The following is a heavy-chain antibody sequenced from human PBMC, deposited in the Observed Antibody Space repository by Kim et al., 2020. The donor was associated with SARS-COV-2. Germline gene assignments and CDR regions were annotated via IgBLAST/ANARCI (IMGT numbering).Heavy chain of an antibody. CDR2: IYYSGST. CDR1: GGSISSYY. V-gene: IGHV4-59*01. Sequence: SETLSLTCTVSGGSISSYYWSWIRQPPGKGLEWIGYIYYSGSTNYNTSLKSRVTISVDTSKNQFSLKLSSVTAADTAVYYCARDGGSSWYGVDYWGQGTLVTVSS. J-gene: IGHJ4*02. CDR3: ARDGGSSWYGVDY. D-gene: IGHD6-13*01.